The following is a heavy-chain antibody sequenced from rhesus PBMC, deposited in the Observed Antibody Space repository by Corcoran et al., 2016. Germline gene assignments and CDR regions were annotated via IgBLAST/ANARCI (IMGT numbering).Heavy chain of an antibody. CDR3: ARDRYSSGSDY. Sequence: QVQLQETGPGLVKPSETLALTCADSGGSISSNYGSGIRQPPGKGLEGIGRISGSGGSTDYNPSLKSRVTISTDTSKNQFSLKLSSVTAADTAVYYCARDRYSSGSDYWGQGVLVTVSS. J-gene: IGHJ4*01. V-gene: IGHV4-173*01. D-gene: IGHD6-31*01. CDR1: GGSISSNY. CDR2: ISGSGGST.